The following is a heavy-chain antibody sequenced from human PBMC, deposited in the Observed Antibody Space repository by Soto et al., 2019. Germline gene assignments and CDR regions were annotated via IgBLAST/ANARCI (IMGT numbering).Heavy chain of an antibody. D-gene: IGHD6-13*01. J-gene: IGHJ4*02. Sequence: QVQLVQSGAEVKKPGSSVKVSCKASGGTFSSYAISWVRQAPGQGLEWMGGIIPIFGTANYAQKFQGRVTIXXDXSXXTAYMELSSLRSEDTAVYYCARLMEGSSSWIVFDYWGQGTLVTVSS. V-gene: IGHV1-69*12. CDR1: GGTFSSYA. CDR2: IIPIFGTA. CDR3: ARLMEGSSSWIVFDY.